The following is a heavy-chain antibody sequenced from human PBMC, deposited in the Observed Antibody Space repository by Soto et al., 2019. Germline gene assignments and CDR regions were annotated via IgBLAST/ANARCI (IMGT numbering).Heavy chain of an antibody. CDR1: GFTFSDHY. D-gene: IGHD2-15*01. Sequence: EVQLVESGGGLVQPGGSLRLSCAASGFTFSDHYMDWVRQAPGKGLEWVGRTRNKANSYTTEYAASVKGRFTISREDLKNSLYLQMNSLKTEDTAVYYCAHLGSDIVVVVAGDDAFDIWGQGTMVTVSS. V-gene: IGHV3-72*01. J-gene: IGHJ3*02. CDR2: TRNKANSYTT. CDR3: AHLGSDIVVVVAGDDAFDI.